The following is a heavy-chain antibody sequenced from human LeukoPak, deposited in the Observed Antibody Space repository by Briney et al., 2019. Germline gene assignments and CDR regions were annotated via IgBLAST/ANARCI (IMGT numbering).Heavy chain of an antibody. Sequence: SETLSLTCTVSGGSISSSSYYWSGIRQPPGKGLEWIGYIYYSGSINYNPSLKSRVSISVDTSKNQFSLKLTSVTAADTAVYYCARDRYSGTYYGPGGWFDPWGQGTLVTVSS. CDR2: IYYSGSI. CDR3: ARDRYSGTYYGPGGWFDP. CDR1: GGSISSSSYY. D-gene: IGHD1-26*01. V-gene: IGHV4-61*01. J-gene: IGHJ5*02.